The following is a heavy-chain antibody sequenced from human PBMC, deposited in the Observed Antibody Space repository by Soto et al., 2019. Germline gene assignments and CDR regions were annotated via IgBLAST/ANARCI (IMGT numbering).Heavy chain of an antibody. CDR2: IYHSGST. CDR1: EGSISNGGDC. J-gene: IGHJ4*01. Sequence: PSETLSLTCTVAEGSISNGGDCWRWTRQPPGKGLEWIGYIYHSGSTYYNPSLKSRVTISVDRSKNQFSLKLSSVTAADTAVYYCASGGGSPYYFDDWGHGTLVTAPQ. V-gene: IGHV4-30-2*01. D-gene: IGHD2-15*01. CDR3: ASGGGSPYYFDD.